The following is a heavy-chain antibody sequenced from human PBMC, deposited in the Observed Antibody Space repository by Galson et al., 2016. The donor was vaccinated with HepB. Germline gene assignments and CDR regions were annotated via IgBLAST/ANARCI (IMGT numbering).Heavy chain of an antibody. CDR3: AIGYGAETPGDAFDI. J-gene: IGHJ3*02. CDR1: GFTFSTYA. V-gene: IGHV3-30-3*01. Sequence: SLRLSCAASGFTFSTYAMHWVRQAPGKGLEWVAVISYDGNKKYYAASVNGRFTIARDNSENTLYLQMHSLRAEDTAVYYCAIGYGAETPGDAFDIWGRGTVVTVS. D-gene: IGHD5-12*01. CDR2: ISYDGNKK.